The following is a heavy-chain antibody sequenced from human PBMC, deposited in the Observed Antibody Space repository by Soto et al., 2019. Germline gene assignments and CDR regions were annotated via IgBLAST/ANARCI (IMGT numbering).Heavy chain of an antibody. V-gene: IGHV4-34*01. J-gene: IGHJ4*02. CDR1: GGSFSGYY. CDR2: INHSGST. D-gene: IGHD5-12*01. Sequence: QVQLQQWGAGLLKPSETLSLTCAVYGGSFSGYYWSWIRQPPGQGLEWVGEINHSGSTNYNPSLKSQVVISGDSSNNQFSLKLSSVTAADPAVYCVAGGKWLRSSVDYWGQGTLVTVSS. CDR3: AGGKWLRSSVDY.